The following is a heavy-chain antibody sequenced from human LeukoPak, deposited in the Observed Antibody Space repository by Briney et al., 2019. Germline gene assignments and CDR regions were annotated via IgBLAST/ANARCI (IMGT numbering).Heavy chain of an antibody. V-gene: IGHV4-59*01. J-gene: IGHJ4*02. D-gene: IGHD2-2*01. Sequence: PGGSLRLSCAASGFTFSDYYMSWLRQAPGKGLEWIAFIHYSGSTNYNPSLKSRVTISLDTSKNQFSLKLSSVTAADTAVYYCARLGPATFDYWGQGTLVTVSS. CDR1: GFTFSDYY. CDR3: ARLGPATFDY. CDR2: IHYSGST.